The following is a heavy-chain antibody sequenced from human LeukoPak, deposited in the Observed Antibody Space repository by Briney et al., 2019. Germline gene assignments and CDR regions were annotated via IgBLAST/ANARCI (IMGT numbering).Heavy chain of an antibody. CDR2: MNPNSGNT. J-gene: IGHJ5*02. CDR1: GYTFTSYD. V-gene: IGHV1-8*01. D-gene: IGHD3-9*01. Sequence: GASVKVSCKASGYTFTSYDINWVRQATGQGLEWMGWMNPNSGNTGYAQKFQGRVTMTRNTSISTAYMELSSLRSEDTAVYYCAKPGSYDFLDGFNWFDPWGQGTLVTVSS. CDR3: AKPGSYDFLDGFNWFDP.